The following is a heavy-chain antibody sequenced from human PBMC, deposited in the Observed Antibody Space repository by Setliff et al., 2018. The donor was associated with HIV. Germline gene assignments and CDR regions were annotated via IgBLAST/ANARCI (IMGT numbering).Heavy chain of an antibody. CDR1: GYTFANYW. J-gene: IGHJ3*02. CDR2: IYPGDSDS. CDR3: ARGLGVRGRGDVFDI. D-gene: IGHD3-16*01. V-gene: IGHV5-51*01. Sequence: GESLKISCQGSGYTFANYWIGWVRQMPGKGLEWMGIIYPGDSDSRDSPSFQGQVIISADKSLSTAYLQWSSLKATDTAIYYCARGLGVRGRGDVFDIWGQGTMVTVSS.